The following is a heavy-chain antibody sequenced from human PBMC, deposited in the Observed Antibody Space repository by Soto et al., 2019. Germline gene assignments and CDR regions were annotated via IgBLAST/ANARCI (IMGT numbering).Heavy chain of an antibody. D-gene: IGHD1-7*01. CDR3: AGPPELTRIYYYYGMDV. Sequence: GASVKVSCKASGYTFTNYAMHWVRQAPGQRLEWMGWIIPGIANAKYSQKFQDRVTITTDESTSTAYMELSSLRSEDTAVYYCAGPPELTRIYYYYGMDVWGQGTTVTVSS. CDR2: IIPGIANA. J-gene: IGHJ6*02. V-gene: IGHV1-3*01. CDR1: GYTFTNYA.